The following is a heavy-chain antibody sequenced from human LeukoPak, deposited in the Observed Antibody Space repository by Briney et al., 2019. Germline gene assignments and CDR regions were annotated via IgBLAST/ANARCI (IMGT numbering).Heavy chain of an antibody. CDR3: ARGPLNWGYYYYMDV. Sequence: SETLFLTCAVYGGSFSGYYWSWIRQPPGKGLEWIGEINHSGSTNYNPSLKGRVTISVDTSKNQFSLKLSSVTAADTAVYYCARGPLNWGYYYYMDVWGKGTTVTVSS. D-gene: IGHD7-27*01. CDR1: GGSFSGYY. V-gene: IGHV4-34*01. J-gene: IGHJ6*03. CDR2: INHSGST.